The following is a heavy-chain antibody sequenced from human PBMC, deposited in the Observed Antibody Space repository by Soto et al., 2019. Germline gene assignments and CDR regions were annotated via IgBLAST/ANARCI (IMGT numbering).Heavy chain of an antibody. CDR1: GFTFSSYG. CDR2: IWYDGSNK. V-gene: IGHV3-33*01. D-gene: IGHD3-3*01. CDR3: ARQGLRFLEWYFDY. J-gene: IGHJ4*02. Sequence: GGSLRLSCAASGFTFSSYGMHWVRQAPGKGLEWVAVIWYDGSNKYYADSVKGRFTISRDNSKNTLYLQMNSLRAEDTAVYYCARQGLRFLEWYFDYWGQGTLVTVSS.